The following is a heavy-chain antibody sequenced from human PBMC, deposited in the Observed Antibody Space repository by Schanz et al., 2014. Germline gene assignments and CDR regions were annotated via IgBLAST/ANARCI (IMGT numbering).Heavy chain of an antibody. J-gene: IGHJ4*02. CDR1: GYYFGGFG. V-gene: IGHV1-18*01. CDR3: LRANPTQHVVLPDALRY. D-gene: IGHD2-2*01. CDR2: IGAFQGNT. Sequence: QVQLVQSGTEVKKPGASMKISCKAFGYYFGGFGISWVRQAPGQGFEWMGWIGAFQGNTKYAQKFQDRVPLTSDPSASTAYMELRSLRPDDTAVYYCLRANPTQHVVLPDALRYWGQGTLVSVSS.